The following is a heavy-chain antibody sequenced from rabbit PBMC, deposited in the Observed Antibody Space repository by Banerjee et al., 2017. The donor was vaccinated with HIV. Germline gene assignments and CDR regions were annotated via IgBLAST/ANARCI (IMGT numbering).Heavy chain of an antibody. D-gene: IGHD4-1*01. CDR2: IYTGSNGNT. Sequence: QSLEESGGDLVKPGASLTLTCTASGFSFGSSYDMCWVRQAPGKGLEWIACIYTGSNGNTYYASWAKGRFTISKTSSTTVTLQMTSLTAADTATYFCARDLAGVIGWNFNLWGPGTLVTV. J-gene: IGHJ4*01. CDR3: ARDLAGVIGWNFNL. CDR1: GFSFGSSYD. V-gene: IGHV1S40*01.